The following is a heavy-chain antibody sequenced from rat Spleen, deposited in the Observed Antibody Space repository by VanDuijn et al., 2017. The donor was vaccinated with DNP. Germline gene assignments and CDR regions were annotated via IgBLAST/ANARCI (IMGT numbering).Heavy chain of an antibody. CDR1: GYSITSSY. CDR3: AIYSCMKRMWDY. CDR2: ISYSGTT. V-gene: IGHV3-1*01. J-gene: IGHJ2*01. D-gene: IGHD1-6*01. Sequence: EVQLQESGPGLVKPSQSLSLTCSVTGYSITSSYRWSWIRKFPGNKMAWIGHISYSGTTTYHPSLTSHISITRDTSNNLFFLQLSSVNPEDAATYYCAIYSCMKRMWDYWGQGVTVTVSS.